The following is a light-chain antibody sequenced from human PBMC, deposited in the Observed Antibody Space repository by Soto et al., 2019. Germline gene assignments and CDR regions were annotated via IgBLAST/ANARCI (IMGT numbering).Light chain of an antibody. V-gene: IGKV3-20*01. CDR3: QQYGSPCT. Sequence: EIVLTQSPGTLSLSPGERPTLSCRASQSVSSSYLAWYQQRPGQAPRLLIYGASSRAIGVPDRFSGSGSGTDFTLSISRLEPEDFAVYYCQQYGSPCTFGQGTKLEIK. CDR1: QSVSSSY. CDR2: GAS. J-gene: IGKJ2*02.